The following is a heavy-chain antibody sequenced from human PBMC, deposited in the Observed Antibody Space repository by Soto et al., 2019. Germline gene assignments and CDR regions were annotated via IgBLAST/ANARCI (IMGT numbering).Heavy chain of an antibody. D-gene: IGHD2-15*01. V-gene: IGHV1-18*03. Sequence: QVLLVQSGAEVKKPGASVRVSCKASGYTFTNFGISWVRQSPGPGLEWMGWISAYNGNTNSSQNFQGRVTMTTDTPTSTAYRERRSLRSDVMAVYYCAKGWTPIDDWGQGTLVTVSS. J-gene: IGHJ4*02. CDR1: GYTFTNFG. CDR2: ISAYNGNT. CDR3: AKGWTPIDD.